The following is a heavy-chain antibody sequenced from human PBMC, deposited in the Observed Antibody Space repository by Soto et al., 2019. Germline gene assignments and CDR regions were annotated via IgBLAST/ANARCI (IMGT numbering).Heavy chain of an antibody. CDR2: ISAYNGNT. CDR1: GYTFTSYV. V-gene: IGHV1-18*01. Sequence: QVQLVQSGAEVKKPGASVKVSCKASGYTFTSYVISWVRQAPGQGLEWMGWISAYNGNTKYAQKVQGRVTMTTDTSTRTAYMELRSLRSDDTAVYYCARAVAGTQNFDYWGQGTLVTVSS. J-gene: IGHJ4*02. D-gene: IGHD6-19*01. CDR3: ARAVAGTQNFDY.